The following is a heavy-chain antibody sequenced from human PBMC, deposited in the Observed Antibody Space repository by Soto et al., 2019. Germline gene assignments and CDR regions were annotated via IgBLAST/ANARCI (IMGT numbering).Heavy chain of an antibody. V-gene: IGHV4-39*01. CDR3: RSSSRYSTDV. CDR2: IYGTGNT. CDR1: GGSITSSFY. J-gene: IGHJ6*02. D-gene: IGHD6-13*01. Sequence: QLQLQESGPGLVKPSETLSLSCTVSGGSITSSFYWGWIRQPPGKGLEWIGSIYGTGNTYYNPSLKGRVTICADTSKNQISLNLISVTAADTAVYYCRSSSRYSTDVWCQGATVTVSS.